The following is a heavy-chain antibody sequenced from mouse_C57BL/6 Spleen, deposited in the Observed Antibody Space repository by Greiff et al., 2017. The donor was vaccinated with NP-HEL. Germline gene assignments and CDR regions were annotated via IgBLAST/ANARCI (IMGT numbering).Heavy chain of an antibody. J-gene: IGHJ2*01. V-gene: IGHV1-69*01. CDR3: ARDGATMVTKVYFDY. Sequence: QVQLQQPGAELVMPGASVKLSCKASGYTFTSYWMHWVKQRPGQGLEWIGEIDPSDSYTSYNQKFKGKSTLTVDKSSSTAYMQLSSLTSEDSAVYYCARDGATMVTKVYFDYWGQGTTLTVSS. CDR2: IDPSDSYT. CDR1: GYTFTSYW. D-gene: IGHD2-1*01.